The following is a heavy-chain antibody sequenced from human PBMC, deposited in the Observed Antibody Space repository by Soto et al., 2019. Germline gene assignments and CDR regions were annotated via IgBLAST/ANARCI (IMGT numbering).Heavy chain of an antibody. CDR2: INHSGST. V-gene: IGHV4-34*01. CDR3: ARARGAFDI. CDR1: GGSFSGYY. J-gene: IGHJ3*02. Sequence: QVQLQQWGAGLLKPSEALSLTCAVYGGSFSGYYWSCIRQPPGKGLEWIGEINHSGSTNYNPSLKSRVTISVDTSKNQFSLKLSSVTAADTAVYYCARARGAFDIWGQGTMVTVSS.